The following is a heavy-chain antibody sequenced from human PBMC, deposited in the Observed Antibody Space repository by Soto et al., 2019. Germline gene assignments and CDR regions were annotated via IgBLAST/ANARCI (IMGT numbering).Heavy chain of an antibody. CDR1: GGFLSESY. V-gene: IGHV4-34*01. J-gene: IGHJ5*02. D-gene: IGHD3-16*02. CDR2: INHVGGT. CDR3: VRIRYQLPSSVLWLDP. Sequence: RSLTCAVSGGFLSESYWTWIRQPPGKGLEWIGEINHVGGTNYNPSLKSRVTMSVDTSQNQFSLRLISVTAADTAMYFCVRIRYQLPSSVLWLDPWGQGTPVTVSS.